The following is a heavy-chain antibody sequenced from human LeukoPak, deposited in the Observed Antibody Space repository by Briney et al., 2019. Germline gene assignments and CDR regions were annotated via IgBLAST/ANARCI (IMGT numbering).Heavy chain of an antibody. D-gene: IGHD3-3*01. V-gene: IGHV4-61*08. CDR2: IYYSGST. CDR1: GGSISSGDYY. CDR3: ARGRGGDVLRFLEWYLDY. Sequence: SETLSLTCTVSGGSISSGDYYWSWIRQPPGKGLEWIGYIYYSGSTNYNPSLKSRVTISVDTSKNQFSLKLSSVTAADTAVYYCARGRGGDVLRFLEWYLDYWGQGTLVTVSS. J-gene: IGHJ4*02.